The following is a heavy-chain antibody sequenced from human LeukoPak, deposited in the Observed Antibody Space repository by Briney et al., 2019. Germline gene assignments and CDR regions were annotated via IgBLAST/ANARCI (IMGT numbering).Heavy chain of an antibody. CDR2: IYYTGST. CDR1: GGSISSSSYS. J-gene: IGHJ4*02. V-gene: IGHV4-39*07. D-gene: IGHD1-26*01. CDR3: ARGSPFYSGSYYTTTIYDY. Sequence: SETLSLTCSVSGGSISSSSYSWGWIRQPPGRGLEWIGNIYYTGSTYYSPSLKSRATISVDTSKNQFSLKLSSVTAADTAVYYCARGSPFYSGSYYTTTIYDYWGQGTLVTVSS.